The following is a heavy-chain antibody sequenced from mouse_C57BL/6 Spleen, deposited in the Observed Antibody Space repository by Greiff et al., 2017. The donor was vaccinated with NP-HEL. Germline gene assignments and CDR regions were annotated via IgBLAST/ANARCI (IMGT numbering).Heavy chain of an antibody. CDR3: ARDGHGTMDY. CDR2: ISSGSSTI. J-gene: IGHJ4*01. Sequence: EVKLVESGGGLVKPGGSLKLSCAASGFTFSDYGMHWVRQAPEKGLEWVAYISSGSSTISYADPVKGRFTISRDNAKNTLFLQMTSVRSEDTAMYYCARDGHGTMDYWGKGTSVTVAS. V-gene: IGHV5-17*01. D-gene: IGHD2-2*01. CDR1: GFTFSDYG.